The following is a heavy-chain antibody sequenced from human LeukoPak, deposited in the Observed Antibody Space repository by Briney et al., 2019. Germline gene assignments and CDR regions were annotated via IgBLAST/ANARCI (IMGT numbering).Heavy chain of an antibody. J-gene: IGHJ4*02. CDR2: ISGSGGST. CDR1: GFTFSSYG. Sequence: PGGSLRLSCAASGFTFSSYGMSWVRQAPGKGLEWVSAISGSGGSTYYADSVKGRFTISRDNSKNTLYLQMNSLRAEDTAVYYCARDRVWFGELDWGQGTLVTVSS. D-gene: IGHD3-10*01. CDR3: ARDRVWFGELD. V-gene: IGHV3-23*01.